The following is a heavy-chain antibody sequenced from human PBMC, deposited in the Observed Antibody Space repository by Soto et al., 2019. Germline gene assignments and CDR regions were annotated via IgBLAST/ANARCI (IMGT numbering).Heavy chain of an antibody. CDR2: ISGSGGST. Sequence: EVQLLESGGGLVQPGGSLRLSCAASGFTFSSYAMSWVRQAPGKGLEWVSAISGSGGSTYYADSVKGRFTISRDNSKNSLYRQMNSLGAEDTAVNYCAKALLPIYVFLPGNYFIFGPIDSWGQGTLVTVSS. J-gene: IGHJ4*02. V-gene: IGHV3-23*01. CDR1: GFTFSSYA. CDR3: AKALLPIYVFLPGNYFIFGPIDS. D-gene: IGHD3-9*01.